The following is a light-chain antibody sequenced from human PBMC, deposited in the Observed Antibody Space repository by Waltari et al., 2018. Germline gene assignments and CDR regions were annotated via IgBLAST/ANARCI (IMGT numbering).Light chain of an antibody. Sequence: DIVLTQSQVTLSLFRGARATLSCRASNSVNSGGAWYQQKPGQPPRLLMYEASTSATDIPARFSVSGSGTVFTLTISSLQSDDFAVYYSQQYKSWPPLTFGGGTKVEIK. CDR2: EAS. CDR3: QQYKSWPPLT. V-gene: IGKV3-15*01. CDR1: NSVNSG. J-gene: IGKJ4*01.